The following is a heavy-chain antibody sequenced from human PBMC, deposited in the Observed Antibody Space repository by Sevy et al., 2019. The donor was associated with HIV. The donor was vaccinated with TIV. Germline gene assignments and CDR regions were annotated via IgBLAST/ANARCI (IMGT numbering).Heavy chain of an antibody. CDR3: AKDPISAGGYYGMDV. J-gene: IGHJ6*02. CDR2: IRYDGSNK. CDR1: GFTFSSYA. D-gene: IGHD3-3*02. V-gene: IGHV3-30*02. Sequence: GGSLRLSCAASGFTFSSYAMSWVRQAPGKGLEWVAFIRYDGSNKYYADSVKGRFTISRDNSKNTLYLQMNSLRAEDTAVYYCAKDPISAGGYYGMDVWGQGTTVTVSS.